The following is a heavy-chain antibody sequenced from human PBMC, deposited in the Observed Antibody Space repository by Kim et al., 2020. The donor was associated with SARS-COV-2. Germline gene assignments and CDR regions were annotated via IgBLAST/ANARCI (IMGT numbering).Heavy chain of an antibody. J-gene: IGHJ4*02. CDR2: ISSSDGTT. Sequence: GGSLRLSCAASGFTFSNYAMNWVRQAPGKGLEWVSGISSSDGTTYYADSVKGRFTISRDNSKNTLNLQMTSLRAEDTAVYYCAKDLNWSSGSYFFPFFDFWGQGTLVTVSS. CDR1: GFTFSNYA. D-gene: IGHD1-26*01. CDR3: AKDLNWSSGSYFFPFFDF. V-gene: IGHV3-23*01.